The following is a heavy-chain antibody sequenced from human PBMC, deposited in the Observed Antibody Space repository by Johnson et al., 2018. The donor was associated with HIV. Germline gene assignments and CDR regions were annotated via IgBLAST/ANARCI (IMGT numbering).Heavy chain of an antibody. Sequence: QVQLVESGGGVVQPGRSLRLSCAASGFTFSSYAMHWVRQAPGKGLEWVAVISYDGSNKYYADSVKGRFTISRDNSKNTLYLQMNSLRAEDTAVYYCARGNYYDSSGYSLGAFDIWGQGTMVTVSS. CDR3: ARGNYYDSSGYSLGAFDI. V-gene: IGHV3-30-3*01. J-gene: IGHJ3*02. D-gene: IGHD3-22*01. CDR1: GFTFSSYA. CDR2: ISYDGSNK.